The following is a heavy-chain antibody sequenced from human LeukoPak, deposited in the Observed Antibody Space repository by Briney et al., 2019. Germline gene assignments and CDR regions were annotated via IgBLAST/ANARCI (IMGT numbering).Heavy chain of an antibody. CDR3: AREATVTTAWGY. J-gene: IGHJ4*02. Sequence: ASVKVSCKASGGTFSSYAISWVRQAPGQGLEWMGWINPNSGGTNYAQKFQGRVTMTRDTSISTAYMELSRLRSDDTAVYYCAREATVTTAWGYWGQGTLVTVSS. D-gene: IGHD4-17*01. V-gene: IGHV1-2*02. CDR1: GGTFSSYA. CDR2: INPNSGGT.